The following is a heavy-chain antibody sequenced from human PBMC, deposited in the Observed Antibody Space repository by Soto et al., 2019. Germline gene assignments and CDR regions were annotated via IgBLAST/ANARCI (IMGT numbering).Heavy chain of an antibody. CDR3: AREAF. CDR1: GFTFSSYW. Sequence: PGGSLRLSCAASGFTFSSYWMSWVRQAPGKGLEWVASVKNDGSQTNYVDSVKGRFSISRDNAKNLLFLQMNSLRVEGTAVYYCAREAFWGPGILVTVSS. J-gene: IGHJ4*02. V-gene: IGHV3-7*05. CDR2: VKNDGSQT.